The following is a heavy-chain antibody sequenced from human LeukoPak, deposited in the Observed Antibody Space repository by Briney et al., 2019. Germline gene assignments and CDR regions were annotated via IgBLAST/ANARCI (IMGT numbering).Heavy chain of an antibody. CDR1: GFTVSNNY. D-gene: IGHD3-16*01. J-gene: IGHJ4*02. CDR3: AAQGVFSHGGY. V-gene: IGHV3-53*01. Sequence: GGSLRLSCAASGFTVSNNYTSWVRQAPGKGLEWVSVIYSGGSTYYTDSVKGRFTISRDTSKNTLYLQMNSLRAEDTAVYYCAAQGVFSHGGYWGQGTLVTVSS. CDR2: IYSGGST.